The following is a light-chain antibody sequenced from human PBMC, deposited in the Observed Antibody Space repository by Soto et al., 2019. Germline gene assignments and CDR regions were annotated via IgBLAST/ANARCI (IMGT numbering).Light chain of an antibody. CDR2: GAS. V-gene: IGKV3-20*01. J-gene: IGKJ1*01. CDR3: QHYGSSRT. Sequence: EIVLTQSPGTPSLSPGERATLSCRASQGVSSSDLAWYQQKPGQAPRLLIYGASSRATGIPDRFTGSGSGTDFTLTIARVEPEDVAVYYCQHYGSSRTFGQGTKVEI. CDR1: QGVSSSD.